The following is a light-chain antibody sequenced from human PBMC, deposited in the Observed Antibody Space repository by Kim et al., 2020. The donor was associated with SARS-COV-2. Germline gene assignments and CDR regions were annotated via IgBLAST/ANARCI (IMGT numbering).Light chain of an antibody. Sequence: DIQMTQSPSSLSASVGDRVTITCQATQDITYYLNWYQQKPGKAPKPLIYDASTLDTGVPSRFSGSRSGTEFTFTISSLQPEDIATYYCQQFANLPRTFGQGTKVDIK. CDR3: QQFANLPRT. V-gene: IGKV1-33*01. CDR1: QDITYY. J-gene: IGKJ1*01. CDR2: DAS.